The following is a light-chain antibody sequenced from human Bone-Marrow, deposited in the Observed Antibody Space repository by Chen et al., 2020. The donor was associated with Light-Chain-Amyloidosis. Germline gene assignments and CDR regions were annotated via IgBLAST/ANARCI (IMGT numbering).Light chain of an antibody. CDR2: EYN. CDR1: NSNIGINY. V-gene: IGLV1-51*02. J-gene: IGLJ3*02. Sequence: QSVLTQPPSVSAAPGQKVTISCSGSNSNIGINYVSWYQQLPGTSPKLLIYEYNQRPSGIPDRVSGSDSGRSATLGVAGVHTVDEADYDCATWDISLTLWMFGGVTKLTVL. CDR3: ATWDISLTLWM.